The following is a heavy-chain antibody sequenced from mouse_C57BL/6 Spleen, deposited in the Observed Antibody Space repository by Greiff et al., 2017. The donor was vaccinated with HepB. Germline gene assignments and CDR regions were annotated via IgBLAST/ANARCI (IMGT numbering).Heavy chain of an antibody. Sequence: QVQLQQPGAELVRPGTSVKLSCKASGYTFTSYWMHWVKQRPGQGLEWIGVIDPSDSYTNYNQKFKGKATLTVDTSSSTAYMQLSSLTSEDSAVYYCARRGYDYEGYAMDYWGQGTSVTVSS. J-gene: IGHJ4*01. D-gene: IGHD2-4*01. V-gene: IGHV1-59*01. CDR3: ARRGYDYEGYAMDY. CDR2: IDPSDSYT. CDR1: GYTFTSYW.